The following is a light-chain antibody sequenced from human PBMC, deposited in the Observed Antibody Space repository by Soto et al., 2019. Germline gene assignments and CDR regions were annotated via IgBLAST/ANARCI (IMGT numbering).Light chain of an antibody. CDR2: DAS. CDR1: QSVSSSY. V-gene: IGKV3D-20*01. Sequence: SALTHLQAPPGFPRGGTTTVTKRASQSVSSSYLAWYQQKPGLAPRLLIYDASSRATGIPDRFSGSGSGTNFTLTISSLQPEDVAAYSCQKYNSVPLTFGGGTKVDIK. CDR3: QKYNSVPLT. J-gene: IGKJ4*01.